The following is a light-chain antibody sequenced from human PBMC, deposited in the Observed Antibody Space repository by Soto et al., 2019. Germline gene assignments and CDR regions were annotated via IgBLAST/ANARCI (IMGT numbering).Light chain of an antibody. CDR1: QRVSSY. V-gene: IGKV3-11*01. J-gene: IGKJ2*01. CDR3: QQRSNWPPYT. CDR2: DAS. Sequence: EIVLTQSPATLSLSPGERATLSCRASQRVSSYLAWYQQKPGQAPRLLIYDASNRATGIPARFSGSGSGTDFTLTISSLEPEDFAVYYCQQRSNWPPYTFGQGTQLEIK.